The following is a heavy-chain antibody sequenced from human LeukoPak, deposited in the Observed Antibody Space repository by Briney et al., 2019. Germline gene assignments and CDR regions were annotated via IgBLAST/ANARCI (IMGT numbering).Heavy chain of an antibody. CDR2: IKQDGSEK. CDR1: GFTFSDYW. CDR3: ARDRWYLLLRANHYYYFGIDV. V-gene: IGHV3-7*03. J-gene: IGHJ6*01. D-gene: IGHD1-14*01. Sequence: GGSLRLSCAASGFTFSDYWMSWVRQAPGKGLEWVAKIKQDGSEKYYVDSVKGRFTISRDNAKDSLYLQMNSLRAVHTAVYYYARDRWYLLLRANHYYYFGIDVLGKGAKGTVS.